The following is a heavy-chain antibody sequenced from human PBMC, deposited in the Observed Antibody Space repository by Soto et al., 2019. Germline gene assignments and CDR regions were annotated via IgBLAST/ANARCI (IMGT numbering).Heavy chain of an antibody. J-gene: IGHJ4*02. Sequence: EVQLVESGGGLVKPGGSLRLSCAGSGFTFSSYSMNWVRQAPGKGLEWVSSISSSSSYIYYADSVKGRFTISRDNAKNSLYLHMNSLRAEDTAVYYCARIVSDSYGYAYWGQGTLVTVSS. CDR1: GFTFSSYS. D-gene: IGHD5-18*01. V-gene: IGHV3-21*01. CDR2: ISSSSSYI. CDR3: ARIVSDSYGYAY.